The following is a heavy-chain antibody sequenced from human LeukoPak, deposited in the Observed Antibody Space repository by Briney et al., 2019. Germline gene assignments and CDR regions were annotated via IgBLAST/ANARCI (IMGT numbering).Heavy chain of an antibody. CDR2: IWYDGSNK. Sequence: GGSLRLSCAASGFTFSRNGMHWVRQAPGKGLEWVAVIWYDGSNKYYADSVKGRFTISRDNSKNTLYLQMNSLRAKDTAVYYCARDSSSWAPNFDYWGQGTLVTVSS. CDR1: GFTFSRNG. D-gene: IGHD6-13*01. CDR3: ARDSSSWAPNFDY. J-gene: IGHJ4*02. V-gene: IGHV3-33*01.